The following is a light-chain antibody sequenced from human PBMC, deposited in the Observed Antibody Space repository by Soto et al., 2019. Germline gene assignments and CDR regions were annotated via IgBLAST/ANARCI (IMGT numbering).Light chain of an antibody. J-gene: IGLJ3*02. CDR3: APWDDSGGV. CDR2: SNN. Sequence: QSVLTQPPSASGTPGQRGTISCSGMTSNIGSCYLYWYQQLPGSAPKVLIYSNNQWPSGVPDRFSGSKSGTSASLAISGLRSEDETDYYYAPWDDSGGVFGGGTKLTVL. V-gene: IGLV1-47*02. CDR1: TSNIGSCY.